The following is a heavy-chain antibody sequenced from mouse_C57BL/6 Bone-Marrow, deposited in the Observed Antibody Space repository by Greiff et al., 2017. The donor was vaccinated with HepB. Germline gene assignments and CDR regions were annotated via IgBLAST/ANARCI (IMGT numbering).Heavy chain of an antibody. CDR1: GYTFTDYN. D-gene: IGHD1-1*01. V-gene: IGHV1-18*01. Sequence: DVKLQESGPELVKPGASVKIPCKASGYTFTDYNMDWVKQSHGKSLEWIGDINPNNGGTIYNQKFKGKATLTVDKSSSTAYMELRSLTSEDTAVYYCARDYGSSYTFPYFDYWGQGTTLTVSS. CDR3: ARDYGSSYTFPYFDY. J-gene: IGHJ2*01. CDR2: INPNNGGT.